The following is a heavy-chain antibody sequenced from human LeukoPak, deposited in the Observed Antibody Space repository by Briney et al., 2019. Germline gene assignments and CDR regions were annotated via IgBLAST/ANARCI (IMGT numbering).Heavy chain of an antibody. CDR3: AKTYYSSRAHYYYYYYMDV. V-gene: IGHV1-3*03. D-gene: IGHD3-10*01. J-gene: IGHJ6*03. CDR1: GYTFTGYY. CDR2: IDAGNGNT. Sequence: ASVKVSCKASGYTFTGYYMHWVRQAPGQGLEWMGWIDAGNGNTKYSQEFQDRVTITRDTSASTAYMELSSLRSEDMAVYYCAKTYYSSRAHYYYYYYMDVWGKGTTVTISS.